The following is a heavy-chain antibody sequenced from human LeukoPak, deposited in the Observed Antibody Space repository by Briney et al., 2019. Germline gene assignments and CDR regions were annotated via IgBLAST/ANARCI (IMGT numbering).Heavy chain of an antibody. CDR2: IKQDGSEK. V-gene: IGHV3-7*03. Sequence: QTGGSLRLSCAASGFTFSSYWMSWVRQAPGKGLEWVANIKQDGSEKYYVDSVKGRFTISRDNAKNSLYLQMNSLRAEDTAVYYCAKGAKTAWLDLDYWGQGTLVTVSS. CDR1: GFTFSSYW. D-gene: IGHD6-19*01. J-gene: IGHJ4*02. CDR3: AKGAKTAWLDLDY.